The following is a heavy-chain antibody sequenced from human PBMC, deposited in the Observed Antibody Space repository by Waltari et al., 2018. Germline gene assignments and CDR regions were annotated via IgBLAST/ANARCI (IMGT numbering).Heavy chain of an antibody. CDR3: ARGLAAAGTDARYFDY. J-gene: IGHJ4*02. CDR1: GGTFSSYA. CDR2: ISPILGIA. V-gene: IGHV1-69*04. Sequence: QVQLVQSGAEVKKPGSSVKVSCKASGGTFSSYAISWVRQAPGQGLEWMGGISPILGIANYAQKFQGRVTITADESTSTAYMELSSPRSEDTAVYYCARGLAAAGTDARYFDYWGQGTLVTVSS. D-gene: IGHD6-13*01.